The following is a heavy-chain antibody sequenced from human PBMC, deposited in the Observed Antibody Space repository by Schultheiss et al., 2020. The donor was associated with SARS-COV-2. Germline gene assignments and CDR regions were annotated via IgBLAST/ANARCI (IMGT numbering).Heavy chain of an antibody. Sequence: GSLRLSWTVSGGSISSYYWSWIRQPPGKGLEWIGYIYYSGSTNYNPSLKSRVTISVDTSKNQFSLKLSSVTAADTAVYYCARRSSYGLDYWGQGTLVTVSS. D-gene: IGHD4-17*01. CDR1: GGSISSYY. J-gene: IGHJ4*02. V-gene: IGHV4-59*08. CDR3: ARRSSYGLDY. CDR2: IYYSGST.